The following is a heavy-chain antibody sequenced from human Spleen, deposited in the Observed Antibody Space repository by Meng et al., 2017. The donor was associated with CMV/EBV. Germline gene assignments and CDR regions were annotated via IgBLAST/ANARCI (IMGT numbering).Heavy chain of an antibody. CDR3: ARGSTSVTMIVVVFTAASLAYDS. V-gene: IGHV4-39*07. CDR1: GNSISSDTFY. CDR2: KYNSGNT. D-gene: IGHD3-22*01. J-gene: IGHJ4*02. Sequence: SETLSLTCTVSGNSISSDTFYWAWIRQPPGKGLEWIASKYNSGNTYYNPSLKRRATISVDTSKKQFSLKLTSVTAADTAVYYCARGSTSVTMIVVVFTAASLAYDSWGQGTLVTVSS.